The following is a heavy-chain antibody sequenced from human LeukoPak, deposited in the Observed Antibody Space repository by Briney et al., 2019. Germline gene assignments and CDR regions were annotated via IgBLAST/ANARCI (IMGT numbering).Heavy chain of an antibody. CDR2: ISAYNGNT. J-gene: IGHJ4*02. CDR3: ARDEGRWVATEALDY. V-gene: IGHV1-18*01. D-gene: IGHD5-12*01. CDR1: GYTFTSYG. Sequence: ASVKVSCTSSGYTFTSYGISWVRQAPGQGLEWMGWISAYNGNTNYAQKLQGRVTMTTETSTSTAYMELRSLRSDDTAVYYCARDEGRWVATEALDYWGQGTLVTVSS.